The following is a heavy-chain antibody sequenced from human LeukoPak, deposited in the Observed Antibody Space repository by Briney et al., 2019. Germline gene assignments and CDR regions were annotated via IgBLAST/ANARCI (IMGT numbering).Heavy chain of an antibody. CDR3: ARGDSSSGHFDY. CDR2: ISSSSSYI. CDR1: GFTFSSYS. J-gene: IGHJ4*02. V-gene: IGHV3-21*01. Sequence: TGGSLRLSCAASGFTFSSYSMNWVRQAPGKGLEWVSSISSSSSYIYYADSVKGRFTISRDNAKNSLYLQMNSLRAEDTAVYYCARGDSSSGHFDYWGQGTLVAVSS. D-gene: IGHD6-6*01.